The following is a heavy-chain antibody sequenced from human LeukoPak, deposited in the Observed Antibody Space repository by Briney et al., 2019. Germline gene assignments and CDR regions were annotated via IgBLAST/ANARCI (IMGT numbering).Heavy chain of an antibody. CDR1: GFTFDDYG. CDR3: ARAAYYYDSSGYYSTLYYFDY. CDR2: INWNGGST. D-gene: IGHD3-22*01. V-gene: IGHV3-20*04. J-gene: IGHJ4*02. Sequence: GGSLRLSCAASGFTFDDYGMSWVRQAPGKGLEWVSGINWNGGSTGYADSVKGRFTISRDNAKNSLYLQMNSLRAEDTALYYCARAAYYYDSSGYYSTLYYFDYWGQGTLVTVSS.